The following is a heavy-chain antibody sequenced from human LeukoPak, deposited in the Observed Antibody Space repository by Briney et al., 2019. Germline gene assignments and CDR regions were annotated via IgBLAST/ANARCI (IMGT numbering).Heavy chain of an antibody. CDR2: IKGEGIST. D-gene: IGHD3-3*01. CDR1: GFDFSSNW. V-gene: IGHV3-74*01. J-gene: IGHJ4*02. CDR3: AKDHYWSIDY. Sequence: GGSLRLSCAASGFDFSSNWMHWVRHAPGQGLVWVSRIKGEGISTNYADSVKGRFTISRDIAKNTLYLQMNSLRAEDTGVYYCAKDHYWSIDYWGRGTLVTVSS.